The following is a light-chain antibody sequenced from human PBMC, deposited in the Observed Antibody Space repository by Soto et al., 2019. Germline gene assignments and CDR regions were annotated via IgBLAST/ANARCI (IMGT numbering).Light chain of an antibody. CDR2: GAS. CDR3: QQYGSSPGT. Sequence: EIVLTQSPGTLSLSPGERATFSCRASQSVSSSYLAWYQQKPGQAPRLLIYGASSRATGIPDRFSGSGSGTDFTLTISRLEPEDFAVYYCQQYGSSPGTFGGGTKVEIK. J-gene: IGKJ4*01. CDR1: QSVSSSY. V-gene: IGKV3-20*01.